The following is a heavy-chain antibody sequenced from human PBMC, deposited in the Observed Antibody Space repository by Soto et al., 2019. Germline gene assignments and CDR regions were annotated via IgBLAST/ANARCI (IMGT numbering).Heavy chain of an antibody. D-gene: IGHD3-3*01. J-gene: IGHJ6*02. CDR1: GFTFSSYA. CDR2: ISGSGGST. CDR3: AKGGSENYDFWSGYFDDDSEPYYYYGMDV. V-gene: IGHV3-23*01. Sequence: EVQLLESGGGLVQPGGSLRLSCAASGFTFSSYAMSWVRQAPGKGLEWVSAISGSGGSTYYADSVKGRFTISRDNSQNPLSLQMNSLRDEDTAVYYCAKGGSENYDFWSGYFDDDSEPYYYYGMDVWGQGTTVTVSS.